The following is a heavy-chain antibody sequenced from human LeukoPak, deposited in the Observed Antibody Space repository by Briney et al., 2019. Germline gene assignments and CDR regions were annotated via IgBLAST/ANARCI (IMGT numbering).Heavy chain of an antibody. CDR1: GFTVSSNY. J-gene: IGHJ4*02. D-gene: IGHD3-10*01. CDR3: GRHAYGGSPPLS. CDR2: IYRGGST. V-gene: IGHV3-66*04. Sequence: GSLRLSCAASGFTVSSNYMSWVRQAPGKGLEWVSVIYRGGSTYYADSVKGRFTISRDNSKNTVYLQMNNLRAEDTALYYCGRHAYGGSPPLSWGQGALVTVSS.